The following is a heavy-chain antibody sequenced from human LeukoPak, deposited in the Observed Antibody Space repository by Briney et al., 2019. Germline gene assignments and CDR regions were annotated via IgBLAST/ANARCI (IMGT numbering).Heavy chain of an antibody. Sequence: PSETLSLTCTVSGGSINNYYWSWIRQSPEKGLEWIGYIHDSGSTNYNPSLKSRVTISADTSKNQFSLKLSSVTAADTAVYYCVRLDAAAGRYLQFYYWGQGTLVTVSS. CDR2: IHDSGST. V-gene: IGHV4-59*08. CDR3: VRLDAAAGRYLQFYY. D-gene: IGHD5-24*01. CDR1: GGSINNYY. J-gene: IGHJ4*02.